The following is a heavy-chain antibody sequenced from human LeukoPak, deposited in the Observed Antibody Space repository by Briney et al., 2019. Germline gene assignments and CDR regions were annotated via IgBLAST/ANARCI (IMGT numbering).Heavy chain of an antibody. CDR3: AKGPPPGIAVAFGVGDYYFDY. D-gene: IGHD6-19*01. CDR1: GFTFSSYA. CDR2: ISGSGGST. Sequence: GGSLRLSCAASGFTFSSYAMSWVRQAPGKGLEWVSAISGSGGSTYYADSVKGRFTISRDNSKNTLYLHMNSPRAEDTAVYYCAKGPPPGIAVAFGVGDYYFDYWGQGTLVTVSS. J-gene: IGHJ4*02. V-gene: IGHV3-23*01.